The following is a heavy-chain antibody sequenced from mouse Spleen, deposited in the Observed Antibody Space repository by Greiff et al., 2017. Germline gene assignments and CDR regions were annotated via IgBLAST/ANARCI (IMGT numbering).Heavy chain of an antibody. CDR3: ARRYSNYAPFDY. V-gene: IGHV1-72*01. D-gene: IGHD2-5*01. J-gene: IGHJ2*01. CDR1: GYTFTSYW. Sequence: VQLQQSGPELVKPGASVKIPCKASGYTFTSYWMHWVKQRPGRGLEWIGRIDPNSGGTKYNEKFKSKATLTVDKPSSTAYMQLSSLTSEDSAVYYCARRYSNYAPFDYWGQGTTLTVSS. CDR2: IDPNSGGT.